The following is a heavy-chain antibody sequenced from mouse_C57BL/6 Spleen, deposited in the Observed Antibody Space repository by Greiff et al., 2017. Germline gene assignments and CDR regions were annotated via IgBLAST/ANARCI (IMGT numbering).Heavy chain of an antibody. J-gene: IGHJ2*01. Sequence: QVQLQQSGPELVKPGASVKISCKASGYAFSSSWMNWVKQRPGKGLEWIGRIYPGDGDTNYNGKFKGKATLTADKSSSTAYMQLSSLTSEDSAVYFCASYGSSPYDFDYWGQGTTLTVSS. CDR3: ASYGSSPYDFDY. CDR2: IYPGDGDT. CDR1: GYAFSSSW. D-gene: IGHD1-1*01. V-gene: IGHV1-82*01.